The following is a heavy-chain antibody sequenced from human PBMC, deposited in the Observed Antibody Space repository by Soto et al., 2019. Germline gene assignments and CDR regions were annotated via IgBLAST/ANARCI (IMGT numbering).Heavy chain of an antibody. CDR2: ISPK. J-gene: IGHJ3*01. CDR3: ARDDAFGNENAFDL. CDR1: GFSFRTYG. V-gene: IGHV3-33*01. Sequence: GGSLRLSCAVSGFSFRTYGFHWVRQPPGKGLEWVAVISPKGHSDSVEGRFTISRDNSKDTLYLQMNNLRAEDTAVYYCARDDAFGNENAFDLWCPGTLVTV. D-gene: IGHD1-1*01.